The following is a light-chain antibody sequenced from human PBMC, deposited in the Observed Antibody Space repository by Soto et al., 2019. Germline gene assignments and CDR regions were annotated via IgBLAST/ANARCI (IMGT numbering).Light chain of an antibody. CDR2: EAS. Sequence: DIQLTQSPSTLSASVGDRVTITCRASQSISSWLAWYQQKPGTAPKLLIYEASTLESGVPSRFTGIRSGTEFTLSVSSLQPDDFATYYCQQYNDSFPYTFGQGTK. CDR3: QQYNDSFPYT. CDR1: QSISSW. J-gene: IGKJ2*01. V-gene: IGKV1-5*03.